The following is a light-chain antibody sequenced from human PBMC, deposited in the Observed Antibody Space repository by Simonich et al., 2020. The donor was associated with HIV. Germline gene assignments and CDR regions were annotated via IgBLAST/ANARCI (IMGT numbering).Light chain of an antibody. J-gene: IGLJ2*01. CDR2: DVN. Sequence: QSALTQPASVSGSLGQSITISCTGTSSDVGGYNSVSWYQQPPGKAPKLMIYDVNKRPPGISNRFAGSKSGTSASLAITGLQAEDEADYYCSSYTDNNTYVVFGGGTKLTVL. CDR3: SSYTDNNTYVV. V-gene: IGLV2-14*01. CDR1: SSDVGGYNS.